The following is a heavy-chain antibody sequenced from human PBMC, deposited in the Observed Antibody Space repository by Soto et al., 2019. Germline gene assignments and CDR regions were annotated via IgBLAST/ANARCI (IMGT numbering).Heavy chain of an antibody. CDR1: GFTFDDYA. CDR2: ISWNSGSI. Sequence: GGSLRLSCAASGFTFDDYAMHWVRQAPGKGLEWVSGISWNSGSIGYADSVKGRFTISRDNAKNSLYLQMNSLRAEETALYYCAKSYGSGSYYKLFDYWGQGTLVTVSS. D-gene: IGHD3-10*01. CDR3: AKSYGSGSYYKLFDY. J-gene: IGHJ4*02. V-gene: IGHV3-9*01.